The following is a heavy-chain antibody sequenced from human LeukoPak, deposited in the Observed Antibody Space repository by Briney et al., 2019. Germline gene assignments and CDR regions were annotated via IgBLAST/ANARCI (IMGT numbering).Heavy chain of an antibody. J-gene: IGHJ4*02. V-gene: IGHV3-74*01. CDR2: IKTDGSTT. CDR1: GFTFSSYW. D-gene: IGHD5-12*01. CDR3: AREGAPSGYDYHY. Sequence: GGSLRLSCAASGFTFSSYWMHWVRQTPGKGLVWVSRIKTDGSTTSYADSVKGRFTISRDNAKNSLYLQMNSLRAEDTAVYYCAREGAPSGYDYHYWGQGTLVTVSS.